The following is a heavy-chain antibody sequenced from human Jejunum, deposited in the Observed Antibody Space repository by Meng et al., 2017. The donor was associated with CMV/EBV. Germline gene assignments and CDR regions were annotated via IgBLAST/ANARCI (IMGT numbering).Heavy chain of an antibody. D-gene: IGHD3-3*01. Sequence: FTLSTYCMSWVRQAPGRGLEWVANIKQDGSEKYYVDSVKGRFTISRDNAKNSLYLQMNSLRAEDTAVYYCARSLRFLEWLSPFDYWGQGTRVTVSS. CDR2: IKQDGSEK. CDR3: ARSLRFLEWLSPFDY. CDR1: FTLSTYC. J-gene: IGHJ4*02. V-gene: IGHV3-7*01.